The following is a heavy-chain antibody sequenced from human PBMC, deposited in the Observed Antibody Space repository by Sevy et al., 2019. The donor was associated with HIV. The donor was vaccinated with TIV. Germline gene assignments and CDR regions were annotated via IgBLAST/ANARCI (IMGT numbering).Heavy chain of an antibody. CDR1: GFTFRTYG. D-gene: IGHD2-8*01. CDR3: ANDSAHTVYGMGTSAGGSDY. V-gene: IGHV3-30*02. J-gene: IGHJ4*02. Sequence: GGSLRLSCPTSGFTFRTYGMHWVRQAPGKGLEWVSFIRYDGSNKFYLDSVKGRFTISRDNSKNTLYLQIKSLRIEDTAIYYCANDSAHTVYGMGTSAGGSDYWGQGTLVTVSS. CDR2: IRYDGSNK.